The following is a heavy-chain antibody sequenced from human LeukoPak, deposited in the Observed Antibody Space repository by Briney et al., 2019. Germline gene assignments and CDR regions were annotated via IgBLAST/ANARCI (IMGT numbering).Heavy chain of an antibody. D-gene: IGHD2-2*02. Sequence: SETLSLTCAVYGASFRAYYWSWIRQPPGKGLEWIGEINHSGSTNYNPSLKSRVTISVDTSKNQFSLKLSSVTAADTAVYYCARHRPLEGYCTRTNCYTWFDPWGQGTLVTVSS. CDR1: GASFRAYY. CDR2: INHSGST. J-gene: IGHJ5*02. V-gene: IGHV4-34*01. CDR3: ARHRPLEGYCTRTNCYTWFDP.